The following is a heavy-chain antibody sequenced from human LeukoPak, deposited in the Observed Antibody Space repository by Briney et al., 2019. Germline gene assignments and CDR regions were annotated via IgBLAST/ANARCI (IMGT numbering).Heavy chain of an antibody. CDR3: ASDSSYLPDYYYMDV. J-gene: IGHJ6*03. D-gene: IGHD3-10*01. CDR2: IYYSGST. CDR1: GGSISSYY. V-gene: IGHV4-59*01. Sequence: PSETLSLTCTVCGGSISSYYWSWLRQPPGEGREGVGYIYYSGSTNYNRSLKSRVTISVDTSKNQFSLKLSSVTAADTAVYYCASDSSYLPDYYYMDVWGKGTTVTVSS.